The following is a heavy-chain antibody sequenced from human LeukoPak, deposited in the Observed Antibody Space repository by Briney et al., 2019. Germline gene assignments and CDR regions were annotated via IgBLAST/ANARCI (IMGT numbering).Heavy chain of an antibody. CDR3: ARAVLGYAFDI. J-gene: IGHJ3*02. D-gene: IGHD2-8*02. CDR1: GFTFSDHY. Sequence: PGGSLRLSXVASGFTFSDHYMDWVRQAPGEGLEWIGRSRNKANSYIIDYAASVKGRFTISRDDSKNSLYLQMNSLKTEDTAVYYCARAVLGYAFDIWGQGTMVTVSS. V-gene: IGHV3-72*01. CDR2: SRNKANSYII.